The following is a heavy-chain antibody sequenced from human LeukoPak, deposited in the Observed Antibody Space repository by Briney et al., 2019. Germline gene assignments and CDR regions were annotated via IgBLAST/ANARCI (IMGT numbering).Heavy chain of an antibody. CDR2: ISCSGSTI. D-gene: IGHD6-13*01. J-gene: IGHJ4*02. Sequence: AGGSLRLSCAASGFTFSDYYMSWIRQAPGKGLEWVSYISCSGSTIYYADSVKGRFTISRDNAKNSLYLQMNSLRAEDTAVYYCATIRGDSSSWYVGDYFDYWGQGTLVTVSS. V-gene: IGHV3-11*01. CDR1: GFTFSDYY. CDR3: ATIRGDSSSWYVGDYFDY.